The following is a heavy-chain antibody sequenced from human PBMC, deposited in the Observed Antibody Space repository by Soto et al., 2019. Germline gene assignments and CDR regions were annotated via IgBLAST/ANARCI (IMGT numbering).Heavy chain of an antibody. J-gene: IGHJ4*02. CDR1: GFTFSSYA. CDR3: AKGDVLLWFGELSQVTHFDY. CDR2: ISGSGGST. V-gene: IGHV3-23*01. Sequence: GGSLRLSCAASGFTFSSYAMSWVRQAPGKGLEWVSAISGSGGSTYYADSVKGRFTISRDNSKNTLYLQMNSLRAEDTAVYYCAKGDVLLWFGELSQVTHFDYWGQGTLVTVSS. D-gene: IGHD3-10*01.